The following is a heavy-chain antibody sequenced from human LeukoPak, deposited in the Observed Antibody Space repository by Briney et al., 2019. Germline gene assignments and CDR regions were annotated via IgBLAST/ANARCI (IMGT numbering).Heavy chain of an antibody. D-gene: IGHD3-9*01. CDR1: GGSISSGGYY. V-gene: IGHV4-31*03. Sequence: SQTLSVTCTVSGGSISSGGYYWSWIRQHPGKGLEWIGYIYYSGSTYYNPSLKSRVTISVDTSKNQFSLKLSSVTAADTAVYYCARVSPVIGLTGYSYYFDYWGQGTLVTVSS. CDR2: IYYSGST. J-gene: IGHJ4*02. CDR3: ARVSPVIGLTGYSYYFDY.